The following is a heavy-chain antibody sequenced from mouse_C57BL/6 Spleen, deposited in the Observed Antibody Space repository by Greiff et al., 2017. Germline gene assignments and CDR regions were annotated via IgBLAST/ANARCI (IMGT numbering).Heavy chain of an antibody. D-gene: IGHD2-5*01. J-gene: IGHJ2*01. CDR3: ARGSYSNYGDY. V-gene: IGHV1-47*01. Sequence: VQLQQSGAELVKPGASVKMSCKASGYTFTTYPIEWMKQNHGKSLEWIGNFHPYNDDTKYNEKFKGKATLTVEKSSSTAYLRLNRLASDDSAVYYCARGSYSNYGDYWGQGTTLTVSS. CDR2: FHPYNDDT. CDR1: GYTFTTYP.